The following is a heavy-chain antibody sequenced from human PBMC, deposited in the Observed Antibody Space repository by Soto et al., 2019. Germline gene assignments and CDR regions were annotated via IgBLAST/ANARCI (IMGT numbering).Heavy chain of an antibody. D-gene: IGHD6-13*01. CDR3: ARDQYSSMFFRYYYYGMDV. V-gene: IGHV3-7*03. CDR2: IKQDGSEK. J-gene: IGHJ6*02. Sequence: PGGSLRLSCAASGFTFSSYWMSWVRQAPGKGLEWVANIKQDGSEKYYVDSVKGRFTISRDNAKNSLYLQMNSLRAEDTAVYYCARDQYSSMFFRYYYYGMDVWGQGTTVTVSS. CDR1: GFTFSSYW.